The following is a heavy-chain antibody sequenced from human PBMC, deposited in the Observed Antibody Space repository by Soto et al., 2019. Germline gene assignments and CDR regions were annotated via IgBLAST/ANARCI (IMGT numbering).Heavy chain of an antibody. D-gene: IGHD6-19*01. CDR2: ISYSGGT. Sequence: SETLSLTCSVSGGYISSDYWNWIRQPPGKGLYWIVYISYSGGTSYNPSLKSRVTISIDTSKNLFSLKLSSVTAADTAVYYCARGQVAVAGTWGDSDVFDIWGQGTMVTVSS. V-gene: IGHV4-59*01. J-gene: IGHJ3*02. CDR1: GGYISSDY. CDR3: ARGQVAVAGTWGDSDVFDI.